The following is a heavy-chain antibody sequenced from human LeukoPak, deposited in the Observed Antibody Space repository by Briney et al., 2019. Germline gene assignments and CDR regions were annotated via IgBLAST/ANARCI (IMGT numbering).Heavy chain of an antibody. D-gene: IGHD3-3*01. Sequence: ASVKVSCKASGYTFTGYYIHWVRQAPGQGLEWMGWINPNSGGTHYEQKFKGRVTMTRDTAISTAYMELSRLRVGDTVVGYCARGPRIKIFGVVIPNLAFHIWGQGTMVTVSS. CDR1: GYTFTGYY. V-gene: IGHV1-2*02. J-gene: IGHJ3*02. CDR3: ARGPRIKIFGVVIPNLAFHI. CDR2: INPNSGGT.